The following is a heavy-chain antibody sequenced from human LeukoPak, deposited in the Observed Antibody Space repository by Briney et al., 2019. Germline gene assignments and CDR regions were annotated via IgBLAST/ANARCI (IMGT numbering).Heavy chain of an antibody. CDR2: IKPDGTEK. CDR3: ARDWSCEAQDY. D-gene: IGHD1-26*01. Sequence: GGSLRLSCAASGFSFGSSWMSWVRQAPGKGLEWVARIKPDGTEKSYVASVEGRYTISRDNAKNSLYLQMNSLRNEDTALYYCARDWSCEAQDYWGKGTPITVSS. CDR1: GFSFGSSW. J-gene: IGHJ4*02. V-gene: IGHV3-7*01.